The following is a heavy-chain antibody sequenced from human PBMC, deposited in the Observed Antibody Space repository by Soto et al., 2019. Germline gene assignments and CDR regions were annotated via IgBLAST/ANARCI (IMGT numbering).Heavy chain of an antibody. J-gene: IGHJ3*02. CDR2: ISSSGSTI. Sequence: GGSLRLSCAASGFTFSDYYMSWIRQAPGKGLEWVSYISSSGSTIYYADSVKGRFTISRDNAKNSLYLQMNSLRAEDTAVYYCARVKYSSGWYEVDAFDIWGQGTMVTVSS. CDR3: ARVKYSSGWYEVDAFDI. D-gene: IGHD6-19*01. V-gene: IGHV3-11*01. CDR1: GFTFSDYY.